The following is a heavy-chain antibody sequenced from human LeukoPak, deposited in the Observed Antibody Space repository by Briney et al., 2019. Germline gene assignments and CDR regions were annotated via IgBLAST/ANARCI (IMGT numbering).Heavy chain of an antibody. CDR1: GFTFSSYE. Sequence: GGSLRLSCAASGFTFSSYEMNWVRQAPGKGLEWPAFISKSATSTFHADSVKGRFTISRDNSKNTLFLQMNSLRAEDTAVYYCARSYSSGWYAFEYWGQGTLVTVSS. CDR3: ARSYSSGWYAFEY. D-gene: IGHD6-19*01. V-gene: IGHV3-48*03. J-gene: IGHJ4*02. CDR2: ISKSATST.